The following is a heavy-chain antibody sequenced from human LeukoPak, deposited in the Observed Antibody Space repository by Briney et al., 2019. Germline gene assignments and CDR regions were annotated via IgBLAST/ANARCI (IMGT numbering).Heavy chain of an antibody. V-gene: IGHV4-59*08. J-gene: IGHJ6*02. CDR3: ARLGVAPRSQPYYYYGMDV. CDR2: IYYSGST. Sequence: SETLSLTCTVSGGSISSYYWSWIRQPPGKGLEWIGYIYYSGSTNYNPSLKSRVTISVDTSKNQFSLKLSSVTAADTAVYYCARLGVAPRSQPYYYYGMDVSGQGTTVTVSS. CDR1: GGSISSYY. D-gene: IGHD3-3*01.